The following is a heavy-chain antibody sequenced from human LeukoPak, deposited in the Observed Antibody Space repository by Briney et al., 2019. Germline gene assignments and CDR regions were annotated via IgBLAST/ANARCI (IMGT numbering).Heavy chain of an antibody. Sequence: GGSLRLSCAASGFTFSSYGMHWVRQAPGKGLEWVANIKQDGSEKYYVDSVKGRFTISRDNAKNSLYLQMNSLRAEDTAVYYCARGVTADYWGQGTLVTVSS. CDR3: ARGVTADY. CDR1: GFTFSSYG. V-gene: IGHV3-7*03. J-gene: IGHJ4*02. D-gene: IGHD5-18*01. CDR2: IKQDGSEK.